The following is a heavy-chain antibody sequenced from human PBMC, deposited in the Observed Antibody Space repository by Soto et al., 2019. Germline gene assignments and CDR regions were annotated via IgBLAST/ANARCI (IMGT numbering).Heavy chain of an antibody. CDR2: IKPDGSEK. D-gene: IGHD3-3*01. Sequence: EVQLVESGGGLVQPGGSLRLSCAASGFTFSGFWMTWVRQAPGKGLQWVATIKPDGSEKYYVDSVKGRFTISRDNAKNSLYLQMNSLRADDTAVYYCADEFGGAGNRGQGTLVTVSS. J-gene: IGHJ4*02. CDR1: GFTFSGFW. CDR3: ADEFGGAGN. V-gene: IGHV3-7*05.